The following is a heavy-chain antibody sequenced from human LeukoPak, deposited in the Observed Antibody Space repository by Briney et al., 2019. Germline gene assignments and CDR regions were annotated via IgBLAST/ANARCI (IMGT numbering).Heavy chain of an antibody. Sequence: GASVKVSCKASGYTFTSYAMHWVRQAPGQRLEWMGWINAGNGNTKYSQKFQGRVTITRDTSASTAYMELSSLRSEDTAVYYCARDRWWEPTDFSFDYWGQGTLVTVSP. J-gene: IGHJ4*02. V-gene: IGHV1-3*01. CDR2: INAGNGNT. D-gene: IGHD1-26*01. CDR3: ARDRWWEPTDFSFDY. CDR1: GYTFTSYA.